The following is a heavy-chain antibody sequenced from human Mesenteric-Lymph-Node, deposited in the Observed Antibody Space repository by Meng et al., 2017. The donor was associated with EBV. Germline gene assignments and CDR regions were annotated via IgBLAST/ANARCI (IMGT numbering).Heavy chain of an antibody. D-gene: IGHD3-16*01. CDR3: ARHVYGNVDY. CDR2: ISGSGTGT. CDR1: GFSFSSYA. J-gene: IGHJ4*02. Sequence: EVDLLESGGGVVQPGGSLRLSCAASGFSFSSYAMSWVRQAPGKGLEWVSGISGSGTGTYYGDSAKGRFTISRDNSENTLYLQMNSLRAEDTAIYFCARHVYGNVDYWGQGTLVTVSS. V-gene: IGHV3-23*01.